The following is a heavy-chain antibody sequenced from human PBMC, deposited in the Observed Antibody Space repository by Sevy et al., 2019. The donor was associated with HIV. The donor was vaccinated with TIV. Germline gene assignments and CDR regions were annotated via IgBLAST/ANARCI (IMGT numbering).Heavy chain of an antibody. CDR2: IKTDNGNT. CDR1: GYSFTNYA. V-gene: IGHV1-3*04. CDR3: ARGKGGIFGVVVGQFDS. Sequence: ASVKVSCKASGYSFTNYAIHWVRQAPGQGLEWMGWIKTDNGNTKYSQRFQGRVTITRDTSATKAYLEMSSQRYDDTALDLCARGKGGIFGVVVGQFDSWGQGTLVTVSS. J-gene: IGHJ4*02. D-gene: IGHD3-3*01.